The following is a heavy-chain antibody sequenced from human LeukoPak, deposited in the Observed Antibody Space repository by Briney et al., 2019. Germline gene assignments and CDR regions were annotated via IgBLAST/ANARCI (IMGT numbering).Heavy chain of an antibody. J-gene: IGHJ4*02. CDR3: ARVGSSSWYGDY. CDR1: VFNFSSYC. D-gene: IGHD6-13*01. V-gene: IGHV3-33*01. Sequence: PGGSLRLSCAASVFNFSSYCMHWVRQAPCKGLEWVTVIWYDGSNKYYADSVKGRFTISRDNSKNTLYLEMNSLRAEDTAVYYCARVGSSSWYGDYWGQGTLVTVSS. CDR2: IWYDGSNK.